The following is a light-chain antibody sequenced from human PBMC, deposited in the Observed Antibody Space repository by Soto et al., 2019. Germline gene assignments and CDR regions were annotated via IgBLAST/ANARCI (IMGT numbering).Light chain of an antibody. V-gene: IGKV1-39*01. CDR1: QSISSY. CDR2: AAS. J-gene: IGKJ4*01. CDR3: QQSYSTPPT. Sequence: DIQMTQSPSSLSASVGDRVTITCRASQSISSYLNWYQQKPGKAPKLLNYAASSLQSGVPSRFSGSGSGTDFTLTISSLQPEDVATYYCQQSYSTPPTFGGGTKVEIK.